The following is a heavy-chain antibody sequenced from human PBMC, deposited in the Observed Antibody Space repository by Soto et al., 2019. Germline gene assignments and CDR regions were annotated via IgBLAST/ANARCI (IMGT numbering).Heavy chain of an antibody. Sequence: GGSLRLSCAASEFTFSSYWTSWVRQAPGKGLEWVANIKEDGSEKYYVDSVKGRFTISRDNVKNSLYLQMNSLRAEDTAVYYCARGSSRFDDWGQGTLVTVSS. CDR1: EFTFSSYW. J-gene: IGHJ4*02. CDR3: ARGSSRFDD. CDR2: IKEDGSEK. V-gene: IGHV3-7*03. D-gene: IGHD6-13*01.